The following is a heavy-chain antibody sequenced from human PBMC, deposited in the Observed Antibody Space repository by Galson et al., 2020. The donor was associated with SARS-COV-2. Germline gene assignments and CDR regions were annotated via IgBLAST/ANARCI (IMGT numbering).Heavy chain of an antibody. CDR3: ARSGGGGWYSRDAFDI. V-gene: IGHV1-69*13. CDR1: GGTFSSYA. CDR2: IIPIFGTA. D-gene: IGHD6-19*01. Sequence: SVKVSCKASGGTFSSYAISWVRQAPGQGLEWMGGIIPIFGTANYAQKFQGRVTITADESTSTAYMELSSLRSEDTAVYYCARSGGGGWYSRDAFDIWGQGTMVTVSS. J-gene: IGHJ3*02.